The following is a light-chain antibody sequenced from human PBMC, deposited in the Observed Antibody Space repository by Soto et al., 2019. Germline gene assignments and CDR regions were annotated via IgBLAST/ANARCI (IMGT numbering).Light chain of an antibody. CDR1: QTVDRRF. CDR2: GTS. Sequence: EILLTQTPGTLSLSPGERATLSCRASQTVDRRFFGWYQQKPGQAPRLLIYGTSNRATGIPDRFSGSGSGTDFTLTISRLEPEDFVMYYCLQYGSSPQTFGQGTKLELQ. V-gene: IGKV3-20*01. J-gene: IGKJ2*01. CDR3: LQYGSSPQT.